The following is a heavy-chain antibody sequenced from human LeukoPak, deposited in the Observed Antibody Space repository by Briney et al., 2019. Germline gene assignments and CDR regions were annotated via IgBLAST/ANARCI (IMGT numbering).Heavy chain of an antibody. D-gene: IGHD5-18*01. J-gene: IGHJ4*02. CDR3: ARGRSYGFDFDS. Sequence: TSETLSLTCDVSGVSINTCCYYWTWIRQPPGKGLEWIGYKYYSGSTRYNSSLRSRLTISLDTSKNQFSLRLTSVTAADTAVYYCARGRSYGFDFDSWGPGTLVTVSS. CDR2: KYYSGST. V-gene: IGHV4-61*01. CDR1: GVSINTCCYY.